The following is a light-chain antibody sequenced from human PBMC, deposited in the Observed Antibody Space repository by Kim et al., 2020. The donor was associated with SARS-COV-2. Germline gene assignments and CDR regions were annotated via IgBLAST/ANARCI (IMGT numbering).Light chain of an antibody. V-gene: IGKV1-39*01. CDR1: QSISNY. CDR2: AAS. Sequence: DIQMTQSPASLSASVGDRVTITCRASQSISNYVNWYQQKPGKAPKLLIHAASSLHSGVPSRFSGSGSGTDFTLTISSLQLEDFATYYCQQTYSTLWAFGQGTKVEIK. CDR3: QQTYSTLWA. J-gene: IGKJ1*01.